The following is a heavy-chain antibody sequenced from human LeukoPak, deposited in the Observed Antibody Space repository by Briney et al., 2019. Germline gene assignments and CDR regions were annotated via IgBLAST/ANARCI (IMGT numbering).Heavy chain of an antibody. Sequence: SETLSLTCIVSGGSISSYYWSWIRQPPGKGLEWIGYIYYSGSTNYNPSLKSRVTISVDTSKNQFSLKLSSVTAADTAVYYCARVNGAFGGTPDYWGQGTLVTVSS. J-gene: IGHJ4*02. CDR1: GGSISSYY. D-gene: IGHD3-10*01. CDR3: ARVNGAFGGTPDY. V-gene: IGHV4-59*01. CDR2: IYYSGST.